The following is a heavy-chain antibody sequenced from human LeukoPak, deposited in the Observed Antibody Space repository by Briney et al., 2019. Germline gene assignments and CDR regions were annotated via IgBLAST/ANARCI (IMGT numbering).Heavy chain of an antibody. CDR2: ISSSSSYI. D-gene: IGHD3-10*01. Sequence: PGGSLRLSCAASGFTFSDYYMSWIRQAPGKGLEWVSSISSSSSYIYYADSVKGRFTVSRDNAKNSLYLQMNSLRAEDTAVYYCAGGQPYGSAPDYWGQGTLVTVSS. CDR3: AGGQPYGSAPDY. CDR1: GFTFSDYY. J-gene: IGHJ4*02. V-gene: IGHV3-11*06.